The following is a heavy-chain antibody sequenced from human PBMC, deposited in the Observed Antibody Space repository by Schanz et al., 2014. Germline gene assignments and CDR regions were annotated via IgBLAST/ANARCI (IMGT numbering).Heavy chain of an antibody. V-gene: IGHV3-23*04. CDR2: ISSGGGST. Sequence: EVQLVESGGGLVQPGGSLRLSCAASGFTFSGYSMNWVRQAPGKGLEWVSSISSGGGSTYYADSVKGRFTISRDNSKNTLYLQMKSLRAEDTAVYYCARGRVLESWGQGTLVTVSS. J-gene: IGHJ5*02. CDR3: ARGRVLES. D-gene: IGHD1-1*01. CDR1: GFTFSGYS.